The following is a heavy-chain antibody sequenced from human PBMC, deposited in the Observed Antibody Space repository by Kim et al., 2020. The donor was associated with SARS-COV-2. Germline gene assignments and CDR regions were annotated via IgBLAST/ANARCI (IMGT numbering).Heavy chain of an antibody. J-gene: IGHJ3*02. V-gene: IGHV4-34*01. CDR2: INHRGST. CDR3: ARVVAATVPDAFDI. D-gene: IGHD2-15*01. CDR1: GASFSGHY. Sequence: SETLSLTCAVYGASFSGHYWSWIRQSPGKGLEWIGEINHRGSTNYNPSLKSRVTISVDTSKNQFSLKVTSVTAADTAVYYCARVVAATVPDAFDIWDQGTMVTVSS.